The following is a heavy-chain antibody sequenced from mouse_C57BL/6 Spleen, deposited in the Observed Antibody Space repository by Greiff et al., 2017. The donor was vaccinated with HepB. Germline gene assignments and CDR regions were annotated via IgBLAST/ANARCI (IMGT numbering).Heavy chain of an antibody. CDR1: GYTFTSYW. V-gene: IGHV1-5*01. J-gene: IGHJ2*01. CDR3: TREFTTVVAHFDY. CDR2: IYPGNSDT. D-gene: IGHD1-1*01. Sequence: EVQLKESGTVLARPGASVKMSCKTSGYTFTSYWMHWVKQRPGQGLEWIGAIYPGNSDTSYNQKFKGKAKLTAVTSASTAYMELSSLTNEDSAVYYCTREFTTVVAHFDYWGQGTTLTVSS.